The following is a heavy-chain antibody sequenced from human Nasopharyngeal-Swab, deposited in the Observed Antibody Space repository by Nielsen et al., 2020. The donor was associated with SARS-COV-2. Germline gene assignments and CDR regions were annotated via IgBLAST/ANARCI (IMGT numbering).Heavy chain of an antibody. CDR2: ISSSGSTI. Sequence: WIRQPPGKGLEWVSYISSSGSTIYYADSVKGRFTISRDNAKNSLYLQMNSLRAEDTAVYYCARGLNYYDRSGYYNYWGQGTLVTVSS. D-gene: IGHD3-22*01. CDR3: ARGLNYYDRSGYYNY. J-gene: IGHJ4*02. V-gene: IGHV3-48*03.